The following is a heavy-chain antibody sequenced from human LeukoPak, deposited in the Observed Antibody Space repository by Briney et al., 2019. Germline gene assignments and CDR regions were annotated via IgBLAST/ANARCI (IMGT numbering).Heavy chain of an antibody. V-gene: IGHV1-8*01. CDR1: GYTFTSYD. CDR2: MNPNSGNT. CDR3: ARDPLAYCAGDCYHRFFDY. Sequence: GASVKVSCKASGYTFTSYDINWVRQATGQGLEWMGWMNPNSGNTGYAQKFQGRVTMTTDTSTSTAYMELRSLRSDDTAVYYCARDPLAYCAGDCYHRFFDYWGQGTLVTVSS. J-gene: IGHJ4*02. D-gene: IGHD2-21*02.